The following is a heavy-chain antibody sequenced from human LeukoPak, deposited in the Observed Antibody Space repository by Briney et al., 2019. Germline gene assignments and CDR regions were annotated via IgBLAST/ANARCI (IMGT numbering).Heavy chain of an antibody. CDR2: ISAYNGNT. CDR3: ARDALGCSGGSCYSSWFDP. J-gene: IGHJ5*02. CDR1: GYTFTSYG. V-gene: IGHV1-18*01. Sequence: ASVKVSCKASGYTFTSYGISWVRQAPGQGLEWMGWISAYNGNTNYAQKFQGRVTITADESTSTAYMELSSLRSEDTAVYYCARDALGCSGGSCYSSWFDPWGQGTLVTVSS. D-gene: IGHD2-15*01.